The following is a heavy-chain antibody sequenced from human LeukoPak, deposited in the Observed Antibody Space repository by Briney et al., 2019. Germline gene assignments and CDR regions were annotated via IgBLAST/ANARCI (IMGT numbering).Heavy chain of an antibody. CDR1: GFTFSSYE. CDR2: IRSSGPTI. V-gene: IGHV3-48*03. CDR3: ARDEGYSSGYDY. Sequence: GGSLRLSCAASGFTFSSYEMNWVRQAPGKGLEWVSYIRSSGPTIYYAGSVKGRFTISRDNAKNSLFLQMNSLRSDDTAVYYCARDEGYSSGYDYWGQGTLVTVSS. J-gene: IGHJ4*02. D-gene: IGHD6-25*01.